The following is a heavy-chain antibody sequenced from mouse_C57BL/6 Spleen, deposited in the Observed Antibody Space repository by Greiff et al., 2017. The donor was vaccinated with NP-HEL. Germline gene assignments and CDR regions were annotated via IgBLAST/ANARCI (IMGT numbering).Heavy chain of an antibody. Sequence: VQGVESGAELVKPGASVKISCKASGYAFSSYWMNWVKQRPGKGLEWIGQIYPGDGDTNYNGKFKGKATLTADKSSSTAYMQLSSLTSEDSAVYFCAILLSSYAMDYWGQGTSVTVSS. CDR2: IYPGDGDT. CDR1: GYAFSSYW. V-gene: IGHV1-80*01. D-gene: IGHD2-1*01. CDR3: AILLSSYAMDY. J-gene: IGHJ4*01.